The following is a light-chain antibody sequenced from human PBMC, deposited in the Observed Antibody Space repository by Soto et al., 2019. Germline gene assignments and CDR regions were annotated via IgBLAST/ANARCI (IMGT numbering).Light chain of an antibody. CDR1: QGISSY. CDR3: QQANNNRALT. J-gene: IGKJ4*01. V-gene: IGKV1-9*01. Sequence: IQLTQSPSSLAASVGDRVTSTCRASQGISSYLAWYQQKPGKAPKLLISAASSLQSGVPSRFSGRGSGTDFTLTIRSLQPEDFATYYCQQANNNRALTFGGGTKGDIK. CDR2: AAS.